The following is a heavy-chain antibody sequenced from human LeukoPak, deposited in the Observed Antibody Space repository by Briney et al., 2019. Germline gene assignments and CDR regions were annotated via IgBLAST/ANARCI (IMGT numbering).Heavy chain of an antibody. CDR2: IIPIFGTA. J-gene: IGHJ5*02. D-gene: IGHD3-10*01. CDR1: GGTFSSYA. Sequence: ASVKVSCKASGGTFSSYAISWVRQAPGQGLEWMGGIIPIFGTANYAQKFQGRVTITTDESTSTAYMELSSLRSEDTAVYYCARGRSYYYGSGSYYGWFDPWGQGTLVTASS. CDR3: ARGRSYYYGSGSYYGWFDP. V-gene: IGHV1-69*05.